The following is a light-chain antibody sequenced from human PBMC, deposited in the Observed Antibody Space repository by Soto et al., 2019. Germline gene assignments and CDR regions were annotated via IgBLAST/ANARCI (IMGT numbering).Light chain of an antibody. CDR3: SSYTTSNTRQIV. CDR1: SSDVGGYNY. Sequence: QSVLTQPASVSGSPGQSITISCAGTSSDVGGYNYVSWYQHHPGKAPKLLIYDVSNRPSGISNRFSGSKSDNTASLTISGLQPEDEADYYCSSYTTSNTRQIVFVNGTKVTVL. J-gene: IGLJ1*01. CDR2: DVS. V-gene: IGLV2-14*01.